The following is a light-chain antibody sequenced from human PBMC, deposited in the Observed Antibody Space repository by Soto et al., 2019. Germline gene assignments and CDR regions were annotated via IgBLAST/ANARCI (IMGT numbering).Light chain of an antibody. CDR1: ISDVGGYNY. CDR3: SSYTSSSTYV. Sequence: QSLLTQPASVSGSPGQSITISCTGTISDVGGYNYVSWYQLHPGKAPKLMVYEVSNRPSGVSNRFSGSKSGNTASLTISGLQAEDEADYYCSSYTSSSTYVFGTGTKATVL. CDR2: EVS. J-gene: IGLJ1*01. V-gene: IGLV2-14*01.